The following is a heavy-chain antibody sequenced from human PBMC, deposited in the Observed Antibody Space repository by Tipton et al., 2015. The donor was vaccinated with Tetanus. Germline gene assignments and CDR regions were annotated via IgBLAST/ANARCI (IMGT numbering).Heavy chain of an antibody. CDR3: ARSYDFYDSTGYTDDGMDV. CDR1: GYTFINYY. D-gene: IGHD3-22*01. Sequence: QVQLVQSGAEVKKPGASVKVSCKASGYTFINYYMHWVRQAPGQGLEWMGVINPSAGTTRYEQKFQGRVIMTRDTSTTTVYMELNSLRSEDTAVFYCARSYDFYDSTGYTDDGMDVWGQGTSVTVSS. V-gene: IGHV1-46*01. CDR2: INPSAGTT. J-gene: IGHJ6*02.